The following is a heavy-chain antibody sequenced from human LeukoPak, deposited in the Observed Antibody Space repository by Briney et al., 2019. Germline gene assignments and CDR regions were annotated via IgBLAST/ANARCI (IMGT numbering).Heavy chain of an antibody. J-gene: IGHJ4*02. CDR2: ISYDGSNK. D-gene: IGHD3-3*01. CDR1: GFTFSSYG. Sequence: PGGSLRLSCAASGFTFSSYGMHCVRQAPGKGLEWVAVISYDGSNKYYADSVKGRFTISRDNSKNTLYLQMNSLRAEDTAVYYCAKTYYDFWSGYYDYWGQGTLVTVSS. CDR3: AKTYYDFWSGYYDY. V-gene: IGHV3-30*18.